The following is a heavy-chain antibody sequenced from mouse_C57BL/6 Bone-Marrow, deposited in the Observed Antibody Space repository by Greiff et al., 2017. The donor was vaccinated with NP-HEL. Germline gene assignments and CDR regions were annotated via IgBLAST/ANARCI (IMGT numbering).Heavy chain of an antibody. J-gene: IGHJ4*01. CDR1: GYTFTSYW. CDR2: IDPSDSET. CDR3: ARCDTTVVAHYAMDY. V-gene: IGHV1-52*01. D-gene: IGHD1-1*01. Sequence: VQLQQPGAELVRPGSSVKLSCKASGYTFTSYWMHWVKQRPIQGLEWIGNIDPSDSETHYNQKFKDKATLTVDKSSSTAYMQLSSLTSEDSAVYYCARCDTTVVAHYAMDYWGQGTAVTVSS.